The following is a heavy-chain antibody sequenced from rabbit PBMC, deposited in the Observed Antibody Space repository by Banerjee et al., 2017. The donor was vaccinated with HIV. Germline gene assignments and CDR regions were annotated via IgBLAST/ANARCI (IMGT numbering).Heavy chain of an antibody. CDR2: IYTDSSGST. Sequence: QEQLEESGGGLVKPEGSLTLTCKASGFDLSSYYYICWVRQAPGKGLEWIACIYTDSSGSTYYASWAKGRFTISKTSSTTVTLQMTSLTAADTATYFCARTYDDYGDALDLWGQGTLVTVS. D-gene: IGHD2-1*01. V-gene: IGHV1S45*01. J-gene: IGHJ4*01. CDR3: ARTYDDYGDALDL. CDR1: GFDLSSYYY.